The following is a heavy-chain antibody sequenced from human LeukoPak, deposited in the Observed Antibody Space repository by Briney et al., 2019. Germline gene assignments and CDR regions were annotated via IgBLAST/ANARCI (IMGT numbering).Heavy chain of an antibody. V-gene: IGHV1-8*01. J-gene: IGHJ6*03. Sequence: ASVKVSCKASGYTFTSYDINWVRQATGQGLEWIGWMNPNSGNTGYAQKFQGRVTMTRNTSISTAYMELSSLRSEDTAVYYCARAPEPGYYYYYYMDVWGKGTTVTVSS. CDR2: MNPNSGNT. CDR3: ARAPEPGYYYYYYMDV. D-gene: IGHD3-10*01. CDR1: GYTFTSYD.